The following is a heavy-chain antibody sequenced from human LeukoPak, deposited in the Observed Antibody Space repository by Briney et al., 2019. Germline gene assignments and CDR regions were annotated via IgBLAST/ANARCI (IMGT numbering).Heavy chain of an antibody. D-gene: IGHD3-10*01. CDR2: ISGSGGST. J-gene: IGHJ4*02. CDR3: AKYVRELYGSGSYYDY. V-gene: IGHV3-23*01. CDR1: GFTFSSYA. Sequence: PGGSLRLSCAASGFTFSSYAMTWVRQAPGKGLEWVSAISGSGGSTYYADSVKGRFTISRDDSKNTLYLQMNSLRAEDTAVYYCAKYVRELYGSGSYYDYWGQGTLVTVSS.